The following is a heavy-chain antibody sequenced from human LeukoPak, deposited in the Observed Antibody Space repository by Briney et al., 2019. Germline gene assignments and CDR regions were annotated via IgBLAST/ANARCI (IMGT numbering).Heavy chain of an antibody. J-gene: IGHJ4*02. D-gene: IGHD2-15*01. Sequence: SETLSLTCTVSGDSISSGDYYWSWIRQPPGKGLEWIGYIYYSGSTKYTPSLKSRVTISVEKSENQFPLKLTSVTAADTAVYYCATKDVAAAGTPFDYWGQGILVTVSS. CDR3: ATKDVAAAGTPFDY. V-gene: IGHV4-30-4*01. CDR2: IYYSGST. CDR1: GDSISSGDYY.